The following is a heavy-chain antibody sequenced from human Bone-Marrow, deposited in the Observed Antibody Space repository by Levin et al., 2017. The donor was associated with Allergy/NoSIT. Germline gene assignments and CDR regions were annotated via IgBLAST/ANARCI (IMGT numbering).Heavy chain of an antibody. CDR2: IDPSDSYT. Sequence: GGSLRLSCKGSGYSFTSYWISWVRQMPGKGLEWMGRIDPSDSYTNYSPSFQGHVTISADKSISTAYLQWSSLKASDTAMYYCARNSSSWSDAFDSWGQGTMVTVSS. CDR3: ARNSSSWSDAFDS. CDR1: GYSFTSYW. D-gene: IGHD6-13*01. V-gene: IGHV5-10-1*01. J-gene: IGHJ3*02.